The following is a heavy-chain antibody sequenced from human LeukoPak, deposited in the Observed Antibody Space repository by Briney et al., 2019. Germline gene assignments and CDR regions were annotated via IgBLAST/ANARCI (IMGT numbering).Heavy chain of an antibody. J-gene: IGHJ6*02. CDR2: ISGSGGST. CDR1: GFTFSSYA. V-gene: IGHV3-23*01. Sequence: GGSLRLSCAACGFTFSSYAMSWVRQAPGKGLEWVSAISGSGGSTYYADSVKGRFTISRDNSKNTLYLQMNSLTAEDTAVYYCAKAYGDYVGYYYGMDVSGQGTTVTVSS. CDR3: AKAYGDYVGYYYGMDV. D-gene: IGHD4-17*01.